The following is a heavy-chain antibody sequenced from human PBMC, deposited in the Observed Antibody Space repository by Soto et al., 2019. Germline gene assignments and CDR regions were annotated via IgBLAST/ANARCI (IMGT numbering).Heavy chain of an antibody. CDR3: ARHRGKGSGRPLNNWFDP. J-gene: IGHJ5*02. CDR1: GGSISSYY. V-gene: IGHV4-59*08. D-gene: IGHD6-19*01. CDR2: IYYSGST. Sequence: PSETLSLTCTVSGGSISSYYWSWIRQPPGKGLEWIGYIYYSGSTNYNPSLKSRVTISVDTSKNQFSLKLSSVTAADTAVYYCARHRGKGSGRPLNNWFDPWGQGTLVTVSS.